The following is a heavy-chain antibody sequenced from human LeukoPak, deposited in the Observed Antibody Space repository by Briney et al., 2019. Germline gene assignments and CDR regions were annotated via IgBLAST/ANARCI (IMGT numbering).Heavy chain of an antibody. D-gene: IGHD4-17*01. J-gene: IGHJ4*02. CDR3: ARGSGPGVTTIDS. CDR1: GFTFSSYD. V-gene: IGHV3-13*01. CDR2: FHTDGGT. Sequence: PGGSLRLSCAASGFTFSSYDMHWVRQAPGEGLEWVSAFHTDGGTFYLDSVRGRFTVSREDATNSLYLQLDTRRAGDTAVYYCARGSGPGVTTIDSWGQGTLVLVSS.